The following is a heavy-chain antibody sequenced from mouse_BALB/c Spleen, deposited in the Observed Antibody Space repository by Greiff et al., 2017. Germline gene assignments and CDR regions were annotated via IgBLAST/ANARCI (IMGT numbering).Heavy chain of an antibody. CDR3: TREGEYGNYRYAMDY. D-gene: IGHD2-10*02. CDR1: GFTFSSYT. Sequence: EVKLVESGGGLVKPGGSLKLSCAASGFTFSSYTMSWVRQTPEKRLEWVATISSGGSYTYYPDSVKGRFTISRDNAKNTLYLQMSSLKSEDTAMYYCTREGEYGNYRYAMDYWGQGTSVTVSS. V-gene: IGHV5-6-4*01. CDR2: ISSGGSYT. J-gene: IGHJ4*01.